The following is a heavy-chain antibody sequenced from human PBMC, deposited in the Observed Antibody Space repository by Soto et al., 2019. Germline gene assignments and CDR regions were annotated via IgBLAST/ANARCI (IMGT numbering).Heavy chain of an antibody. CDR2: IYPGDSDT. Sequence: PGESLKISCKGSGYSFTSYWIGWVRQMPGKGLEWMGIIYPGDSDTRYSPSFQGQVTISADKSISTAYLQWSSLKASDTAMYYCASRAEYCSGGSCYTDYWGQGTLVTVSS. CDR3: ASRAEYCSGGSCYTDY. CDR1: GYSFTSYW. J-gene: IGHJ4*02. V-gene: IGHV5-51*01. D-gene: IGHD2-15*01.